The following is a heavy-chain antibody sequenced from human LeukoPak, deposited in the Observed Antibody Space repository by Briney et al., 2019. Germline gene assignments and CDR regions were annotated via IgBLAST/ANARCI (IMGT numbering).Heavy chain of an antibody. J-gene: IGHJ4*02. V-gene: IGHV3-23*01. Sequence: AGGSLRLSCVASGFTFSSYVMAWVRQAPGKGLEWVSSILGNGDRTYYADSVKGRFTISRDNSKNTLYLQMNSLRAEDTAVYYCAKDKAAGHYDYWGQGTLVTVSS. CDR2: ILGNGDRT. CDR1: GFTFSSYV. D-gene: IGHD6-13*01. CDR3: AKDKAAGHYDY.